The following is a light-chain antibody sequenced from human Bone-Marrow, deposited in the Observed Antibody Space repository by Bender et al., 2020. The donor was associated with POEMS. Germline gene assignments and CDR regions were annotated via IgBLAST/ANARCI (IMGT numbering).Light chain of an antibody. CDR2: INN. J-gene: IGLJ3*02. CDR3: AAWEDSLNGWV. CDR1: SSNFGTNP. V-gene: IGLV1-44*01. Sequence: QSVLTQPPSASGTPGQRVTISCSGSSSNFGTNPVNWYQQLPGTAPKLLIYINNQRPSGVPDRFSGSKSGTSASLAISGLQSGDEADYYCAAWEDSLNGWVFGGGTKLTVL.